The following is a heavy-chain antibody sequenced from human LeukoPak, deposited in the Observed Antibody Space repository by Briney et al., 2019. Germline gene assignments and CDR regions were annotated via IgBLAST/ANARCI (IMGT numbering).Heavy chain of an antibody. J-gene: IGHJ3*02. CDR1: GYTLTELS. V-gene: IGHV1-24*01. D-gene: IGHD2-2*01. Sequence: ASVKVSCKVSGYTLTELSMHWVRQAPGKGLEWMGGFDPEDGETIYAQKFQGRVTMTEDTSTDTAYMELSSLRSEDTAVYYCASKEIPAAKGPDAFDIWGQGTMVTVSS. CDR3: ASKEIPAAKGPDAFDI. CDR2: FDPEDGET.